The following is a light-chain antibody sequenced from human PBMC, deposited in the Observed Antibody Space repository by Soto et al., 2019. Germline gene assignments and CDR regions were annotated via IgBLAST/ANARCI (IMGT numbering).Light chain of an antibody. J-gene: IGKJ4*01. V-gene: IGKV1-39*01. Sequence: DIQMTQSPSSLSASVGDRVTITCGASQSISSYLNWYQQKPGKAPKVLIYAASSLQSGVPSRFSGSGSGTDFTLTISSLQPEDFATYYCQQSYSTPLTFGGGTKVDI. CDR2: AAS. CDR3: QQSYSTPLT. CDR1: QSISSY.